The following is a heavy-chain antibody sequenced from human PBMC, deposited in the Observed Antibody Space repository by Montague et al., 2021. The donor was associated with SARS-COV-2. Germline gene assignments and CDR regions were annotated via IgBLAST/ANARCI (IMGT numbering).Heavy chain of an antibody. CDR2: ISDSGST. CDR3: ARHYSATLPAVY. V-gene: IGHV4-59*08. J-gene: IGHJ4*02. CDR1: GGPISSFY. Sequence: SETLSLTCTVSGGPISSFYWSWFRQPPGKGLEWIGYISDSGSTNYNPSLTSRATMSVDTSKNQLSLKVNSVTAADTAVYYCARHYSATLPAVYWGQGTLVTVSS. D-gene: IGHD2-15*01.